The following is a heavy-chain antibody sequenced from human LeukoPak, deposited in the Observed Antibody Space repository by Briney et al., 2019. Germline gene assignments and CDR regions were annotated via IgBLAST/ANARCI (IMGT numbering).Heavy chain of an antibody. J-gene: IGHJ4*02. D-gene: IGHD1-26*01. Sequence: PGGSLRLSCAASGFTFSSYSMNWVRQAPGKGLEWVSYISSSSSTIYYADSVKGRFTISRDNAKNSLYLQMNSLRAEDTAVYYCARDPSIVGEQTEYYFDYWGQGTLVTVSS. CDR2: ISSSSSTI. CDR3: ARDPSIVGEQTEYYFDY. CDR1: GFTFSSYS. V-gene: IGHV3-48*04.